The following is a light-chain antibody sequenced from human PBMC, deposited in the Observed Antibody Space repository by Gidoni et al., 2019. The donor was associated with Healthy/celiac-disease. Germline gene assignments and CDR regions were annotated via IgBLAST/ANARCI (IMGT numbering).Light chain of an antibody. V-gene: IGKV3-11*01. CDR2: HAS. Sequence: EIVLTQSPATLSLSPGERATLSCRASQSVSSYLAGYQQKPGQAPRLLIYHASNRATGIPARFSGSGSGTDFTLTFSSLEPEDFAVYYCQQRSNGPRTFGQGTKVEIK. CDR1: QSVSSY. J-gene: IGKJ1*01. CDR3: QQRSNGPRT.